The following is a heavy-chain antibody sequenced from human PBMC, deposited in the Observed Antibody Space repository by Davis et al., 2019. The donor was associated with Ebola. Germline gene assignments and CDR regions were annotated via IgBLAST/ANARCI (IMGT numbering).Heavy chain of an antibody. J-gene: IGHJ6*03. D-gene: IGHD5-12*01. Sequence: PSETLSLTCNVSGGPMTNNYWSWIRQPPGKGLEWIGHVYYDGTTNYNPSLKSRLTLSVDTSKNQFSLKVTSVTAADTAVYYCARRGEWLRSYHMDVWGKGTTVTVSS. V-gene: IGHV4-59*08. CDR2: VYYDGTT. CDR3: ARRGEWLRSYHMDV. CDR1: GGPMTNNY.